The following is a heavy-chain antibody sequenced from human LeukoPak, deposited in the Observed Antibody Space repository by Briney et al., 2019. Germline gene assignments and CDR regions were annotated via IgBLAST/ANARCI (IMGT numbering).Heavy chain of an antibody. Sequence: SETLSLTCTVSGGSISSSSYYWGWIRRPPGKGLEWIGSIYYSGSTYYNPSLKSRVTISVDTSKNQFSLKLSSVTAADTAVYYCARQADEGRFDPWGQGTLVTVSS. CDR2: IYYSGST. V-gene: IGHV4-39*01. J-gene: IGHJ5*02. CDR1: GGSISSSSYY. CDR3: ARQADEGRFDP.